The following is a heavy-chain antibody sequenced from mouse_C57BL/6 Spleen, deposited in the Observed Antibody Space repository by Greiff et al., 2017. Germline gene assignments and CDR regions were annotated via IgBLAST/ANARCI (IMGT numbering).Heavy chain of an antibody. V-gene: IGHV1-15*01. J-gene: IGHJ3*01. CDR1: GYTFTDYE. Sequence: QVQLKQSGAELVRPGASVTLSCKASGYTFTDYEMHWVKQTPVHGLEWIGAIDPETGGTAYNQKFKGKAILTADKSSSTAYMELRSLTSEDSAVYYCTISTPSLFAYWGQGTLVTVSA. D-gene: IGHD2-1*01. CDR3: TISTPSLFAY. CDR2: IDPETGGT.